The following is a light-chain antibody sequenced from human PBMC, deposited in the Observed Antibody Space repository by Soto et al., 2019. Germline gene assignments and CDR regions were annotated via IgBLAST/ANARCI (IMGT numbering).Light chain of an antibody. J-gene: IGKJ1*01. CDR2: GAS. CDR3: QQSYSVPLT. V-gene: IGKV1-39*01. CDR1: QSVDIN. Sequence: DIQMTQSPSSLSASVGDRVVFTCRASQSVDINLNWYQQKPGKAPNLLMYGASSLQSGVPSRFSGSGSGTDITLTISSLQPEDFATYYCQQSYSVPLTFGQGTKVE.